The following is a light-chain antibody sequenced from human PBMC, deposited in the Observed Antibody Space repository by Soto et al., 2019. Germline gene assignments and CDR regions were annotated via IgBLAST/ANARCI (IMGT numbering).Light chain of an antibody. CDR3: QHYHKLPFT. V-gene: IGKV1-33*01. J-gene: IGKJ3*01. Sequence: DIQMTQSPSSLSASVGDRVTITCQASQDISNYLSWYQQKPGKAPKLLIYDAANLQTGVPSRFSGGGSGTHFALTISSLQPEDIATYYCQHYHKLPFTFGPGTKVDVK. CDR2: DAA. CDR1: QDISNY.